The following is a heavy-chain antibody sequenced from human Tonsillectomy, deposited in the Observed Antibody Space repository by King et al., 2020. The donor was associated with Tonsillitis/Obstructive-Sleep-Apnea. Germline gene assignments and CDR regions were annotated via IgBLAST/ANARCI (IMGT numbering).Heavy chain of an antibody. CDR1: GYTFTGYS. CDR2: INPNSGGT. V-gene: IGHV1-2*02. J-gene: IGHJ4*02. CDR3: ARDGESFDY. Sequence: QVQLVESGAEVKKPGASVRVSCKASGYTFTGYSMHWVRQAPGQGLEWMGWINPNSGGTKYAQKFQGRGTMTRDTSISTAYMELSRLRSDDTAVYYCARDGESFDYWGQGTLVTVSS. D-gene: IGHD7-27*01.